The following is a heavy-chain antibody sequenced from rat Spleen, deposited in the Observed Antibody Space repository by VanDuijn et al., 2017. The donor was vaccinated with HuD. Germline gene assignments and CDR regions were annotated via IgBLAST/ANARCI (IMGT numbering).Heavy chain of an antibody. J-gene: IGHJ2*01. CDR3: ARERGSTRVFDY. Sequence: EVQLVESGGGLVQPGRSIKLSCAASGFTFTNYVMHWFRQAPENGIEWLAYINTDSRNTHYAETVKGRFTISRDNAKNTVDMQLSSLRSEDTAMYFCARERGSTRVFDYWGQGVMVTVSS. CDR1: GFTFTNYV. V-gene: IGHV5-43*01. D-gene: IGHD1-4*01. CDR2: INTDSRNT.